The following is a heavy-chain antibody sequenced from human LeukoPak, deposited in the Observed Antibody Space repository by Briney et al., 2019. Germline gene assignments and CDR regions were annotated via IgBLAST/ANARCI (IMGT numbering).Heavy chain of an antibody. J-gene: IGHJ4*02. CDR2: IYYSGST. Sequence: SETLSLTCTVSGGSISSYYWSWIRQPPGKGLEWIGYIYYSGSTNYNPSLESRVTISVDTSKNQFSLKLSSVTAADTAVYYCARQATPSLPERDTSAYNPFDFRGQGILVTVSS. CDR1: GGSISSYY. CDR3: ARQATPSLPERDTSAYNPFDF. V-gene: IGHV4-59*08. D-gene: IGHD3-22*01.